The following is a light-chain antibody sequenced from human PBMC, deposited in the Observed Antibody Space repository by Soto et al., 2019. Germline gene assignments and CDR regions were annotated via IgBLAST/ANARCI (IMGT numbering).Light chain of an antibody. Sequence: DIQMTQSPSSLSASVGDRVTITCRASQRISSYLNWYQQKPGKAPELLVYAASNLQSGVPSRFSGSGSGTDFTLTISNLQREEFATYYCQQSYIAPLTFGGGTKVEIK. CDR3: QQSYIAPLT. V-gene: IGKV1-39*01. CDR2: AAS. J-gene: IGKJ4*01. CDR1: QRISSY.